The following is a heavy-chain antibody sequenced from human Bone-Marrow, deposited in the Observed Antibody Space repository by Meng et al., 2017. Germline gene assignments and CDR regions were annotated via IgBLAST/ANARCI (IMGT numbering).Heavy chain of an antibody. CDR3: ARGDGYNRYFDY. V-gene: IGHV4-30-2*01. CDR2: IYHSGTA. CDR1: GGSISSDHCP. D-gene: IGHD5-24*01. Sequence: QLQLQESGSGLVKPAQTLSLTFAVSGGSISSDHCPGSWIRQPPGTGLEAFGDIYHSGTASYNPSLEGRFTISVDRSKNQFSLKLSSVTAADTAVYYCARGDGYNRYFDYWGQGTLVTVSS. J-gene: IGHJ4*02.